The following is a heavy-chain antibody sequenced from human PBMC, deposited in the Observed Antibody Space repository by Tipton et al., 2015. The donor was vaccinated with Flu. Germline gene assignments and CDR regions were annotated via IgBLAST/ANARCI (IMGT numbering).Heavy chain of an antibody. CDR3: VRSVVIALGWSNWFDP. CDR2: IGRGGDDT. D-gene: IGHD2-21*01. CDR1: GFSLSSYA. Sequence: SLRLSCAASGFSLSSYAMSWIRQAPGKGLEWVSAIGRGGDDTYYADSVKGRFTISRDTSRNTLHLQINTLRAEDTAVYYCVRSVVIALGWSNWFDPWGQGTLVTVSS. V-gene: IGHV3-23*01. J-gene: IGHJ5*02.